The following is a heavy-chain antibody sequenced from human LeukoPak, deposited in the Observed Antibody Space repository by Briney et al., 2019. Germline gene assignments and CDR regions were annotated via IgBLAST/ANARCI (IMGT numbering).Heavy chain of an antibody. CDR3: TRSGYSGYDRPRA. D-gene: IGHD5-12*01. CDR2: IRSKAYGGTT. CDR1: GFTFGDYA. V-gene: IGHV3-49*04. J-gene: IGHJ5*02. Sequence: GGSLRLSCTASGFTFGDYAMSWVRQAPGKGLEWVGFIRSKAYGGTTEYAASVKGRFTISRDDSKSIAYLQMNSLKTEDTAVYYCTRSGYSGYDRPRAWGQGTLVTVPS.